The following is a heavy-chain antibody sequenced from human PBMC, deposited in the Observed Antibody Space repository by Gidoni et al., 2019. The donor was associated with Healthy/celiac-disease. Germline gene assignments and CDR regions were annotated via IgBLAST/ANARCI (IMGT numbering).Heavy chain of an antibody. D-gene: IGHD6-13*01. V-gene: IGHV1-24*01. CDR1: GYTLTELS. Sequence: QVQLVQSGAEVKKPGASVKVSCKVSGYTLTELSMHWVRQAPGKGLEWMGGFDPEDGETIYAQKFQGRVTMTEDTSTDTAYMELSSLRSEDTAVYYCATDFGIAAAGLQRDYYYYGMDVWGRGTTVTVSS. CDR2: FDPEDGET. CDR3: ATDFGIAAAGLQRDYYYYGMDV. J-gene: IGHJ6*02.